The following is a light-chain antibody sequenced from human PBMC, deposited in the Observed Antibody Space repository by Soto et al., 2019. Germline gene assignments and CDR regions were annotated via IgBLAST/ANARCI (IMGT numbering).Light chain of an antibody. V-gene: IGKV3-20*01. CDR3: QQYSSSPTRK. CDR1: QSVSSSY. J-gene: IGKJ1*01. Sequence: EIVLTQSPGTLSLSPGERATLSCRASQSVSSSYLAWYQQKPGQAPRHLIYGASSRANGIPDRFCGSGSGTAFTLTSSRLEPEDFAVYYCQQYSSSPTRKFGKGTKVEIK. CDR2: GAS.